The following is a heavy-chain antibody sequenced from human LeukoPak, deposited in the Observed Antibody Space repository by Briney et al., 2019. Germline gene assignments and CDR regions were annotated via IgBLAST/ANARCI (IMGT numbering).Heavy chain of an antibody. CDR1: GGTFSSYA. Sequence: GSSVKVSCKASGGTFSSYAISWVRQAPGQGLEWMGRIIPILGMANYAQKFQGRVTITADKSTSTAYMGLSSLRSEDTAVYYCARSLVTTYYYYYGMDVWGQGTTVTVSS. D-gene: IGHD4-17*01. J-gene: IGHJ6*02. V-gene: IGHV1-69*04. CDR2: IIPILGMA. CDR3: ARSLVTTYYYYYGMDV.